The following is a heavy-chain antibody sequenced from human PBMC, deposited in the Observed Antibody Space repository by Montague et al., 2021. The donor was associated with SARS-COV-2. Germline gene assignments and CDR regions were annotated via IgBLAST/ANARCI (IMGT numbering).Heavy chain of an antibody. CDR3: TRGLVRGINWFDP. Sequence: SLRLSCAASGFTFGDYAMSCFRQAPGKGLEWVGFIRSKAYGGTTEYAASVKGRFTISRDDSKSIAYLQMNSLKTEDTAVYYCTRGLVRGINWFDPWGQGTLDTVSS. V-gene: IGHV3-49*03. CDR2: IRSKAYGGTT. CDR1: GFTFGDYA. J-gene: IGHJ5*02. D-gene: IGHD3-10*01.